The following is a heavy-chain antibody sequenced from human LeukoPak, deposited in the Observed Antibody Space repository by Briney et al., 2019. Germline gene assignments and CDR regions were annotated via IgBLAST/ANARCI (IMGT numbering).Heavy chain of an antibody. CDR2: INHSGST. CDR1: GGSFSGYY. Sequence: PSETLSLTCAVYGGSFSGYYWSWIRQPPGKGLEWIGEINHSGSTNYNPSLKSRVTISVDTSKNQFSLRLSSVTAADTAVYYCARDPRDYDSSGVLDSWGQGTLVTVSS. CDR3: ARDPRDYDSSGVLDS. J-gene: IGHJ4*02. D-gene: IGHD3-22*01. V-gene: IGHV4-34*01.